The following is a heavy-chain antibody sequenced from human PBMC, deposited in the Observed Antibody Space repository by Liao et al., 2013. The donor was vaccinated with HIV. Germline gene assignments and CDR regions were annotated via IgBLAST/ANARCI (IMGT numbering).Heavy chain of an antibody. V-gene: IGHV4-59*10. CDR3: ARGSTRLSYYYMDV. Sequence: QVQLQQWGAGLLKPSETLSLTCTVSGGSISSYYWSWIRQPAGKGLEWIGRIYTSGSTNYNPSLKSRVTMSVDTSKNQFSLKLSSVTAADTAVYYCARGSTRLSYYYMDVWGKGTTVTVSS. CDR1: GGSISSYY. CDR2: IYTSGST. D-gene: IGHD4-11*01. J-gene: IGHJ6*03.